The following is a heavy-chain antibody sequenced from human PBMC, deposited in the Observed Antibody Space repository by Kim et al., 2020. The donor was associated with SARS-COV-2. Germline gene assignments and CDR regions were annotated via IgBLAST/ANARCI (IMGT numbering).Heavy chain of an antibody. Sequence: SETLSLTCTVSGASISSSGYYWGWIRQPPGKGLEWIGSVYYTGSTYYNPSLKSRVTISVDTSKNQFSLKLSSVTAADTAVYYCARHFRGTSNSVFVLFQFDYWGQGTLVTVSS. CDR3: ARHFRGTSNSVFVLFQFDY. CDR1: GASISSSGYY. D-gene: IGHD2-21*01. J-gene: IGHJ4*02. CDR2: VYYTGST. V-gene: IGHV4-39*01.